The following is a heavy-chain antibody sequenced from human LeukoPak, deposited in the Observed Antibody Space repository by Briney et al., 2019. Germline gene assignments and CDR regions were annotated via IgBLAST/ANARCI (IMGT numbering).Heavy chain of an antibody. CDR1: GGSISSYY. CDR3: ARHGDPYGGPRYFDY. Sequence: SETLSLTCTVSGGSISSYYWSWIWQPPGKGLEWIGYIYYSGSTNYNPSLKSRVTISVDTSKNQFSLKLSSVTAADTAVYYCARHGDPYGGPRYFDYWGQGTLVTVSS. J-gene: IGHJ4*02. D-gene: IGHD2-15*01. CDR2: IYYSGST. V-gene: IGHV4-59*08.